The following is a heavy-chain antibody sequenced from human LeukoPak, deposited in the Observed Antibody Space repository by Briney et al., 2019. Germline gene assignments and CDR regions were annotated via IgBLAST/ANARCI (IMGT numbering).Heavy chain of an antibody. J-gene: IGHJ3*02. Sequence: ASVKVSCTASGYTFTGYYMHWVRQAPGQGLEWMGWINPNSGGTNYAQKFQGRVTMTRDTSISTAYMELSRLRSDDTAAYYCARISGGSFSADFRAFDIWGQGTMVTVSS. D-gene: IGHD2-15*01. V-gene: IGHV1-2*02. CDR1: GYTFTGYY. CDR2: INPNSGGT. CDR3: ARISGGSFSADFRAFDI.